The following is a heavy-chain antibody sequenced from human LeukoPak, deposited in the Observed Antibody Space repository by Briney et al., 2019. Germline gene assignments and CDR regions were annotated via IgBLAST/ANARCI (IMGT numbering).Heavy chain of an antibody. CDR2: ISYGATNE. D-gene: IGHD3-10*01. V-gene: IGHV3-30-3*01. CDR3: ARDRDYYGSGSYTPDY. J-gene: IGHJ4*02. CDR1: GFTFSGYA. Sequence: TGGSLRLSCAASGFTFSGYAMHWVRQAPGKGLEWVAAISYGATNEYYADSVKGRFTISRDNSKDALYLLMDGLRAEDTALYYCARDRDYYGSGSYTPDYWGQGTLVTVSS.